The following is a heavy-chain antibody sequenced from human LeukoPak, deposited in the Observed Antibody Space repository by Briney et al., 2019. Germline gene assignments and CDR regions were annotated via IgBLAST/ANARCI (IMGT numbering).Heavy chain of an antibody. Sequence: GGSLRLSCAASGFTFSDYYMSWIRQAPGKGLEWVSYISSSGSTIYYADSVKGRFTISRDNAKNSLYLQMNSLRAEDTAVYYCARDPAVVSDPRDYWGQGTLVTVSS. D-gene: IGHD6-19*01. CDR3: ARDPAVVSDPRDY. CDR2: ISSSGSTI. CDR1: GFTFSDYY. J-gene: IGHJ4*02. V-gene: IGHV3-11*04.